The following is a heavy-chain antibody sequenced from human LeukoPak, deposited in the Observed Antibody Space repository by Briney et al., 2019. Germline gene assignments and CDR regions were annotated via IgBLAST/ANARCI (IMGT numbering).Heavy chain of an antibody. CDR3: ARDDDTSSHYSLFQY. CDR1: GFTLTKYG. CDR2: LWAHGRSE. V-gene: IGHV3-33*01. D-gene: IGHD3-22*01. J-gene: IGHJ4*02. Sequence: GGSLRLSCAGSGFTLTKYGMHWVRQAPGKGLEWVAVLWAHGRSEYYADSVKGRFTISRDTSTSTVHLQMNSLRAEDTAVYYCARDDDTSSHYSLFQYWGQGTRVTVSS.